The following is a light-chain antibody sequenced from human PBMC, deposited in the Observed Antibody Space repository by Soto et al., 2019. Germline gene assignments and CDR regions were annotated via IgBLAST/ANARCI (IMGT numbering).Light chain of an antibody. CDR1: SGHSNYA. CDR2: LNRDGSH. J-gene: IGLJ2*01. CDR3: QNWGTGIVI. Sequence: QPVLTQSPSASASLGASVKLTCTLSSGHSNYAIAWHQQQPEKGPRYLMKLNRDGSHSKGDGIPNRFSGSSSGAERYLPISSLQSEDEADYYCQNWGTGIVIFGGGTKLTVL. V-gene: IGLV4-69*01.